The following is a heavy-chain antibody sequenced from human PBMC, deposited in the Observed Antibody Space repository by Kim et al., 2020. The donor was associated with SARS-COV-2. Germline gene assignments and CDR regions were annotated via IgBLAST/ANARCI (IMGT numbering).Heavy chain of an antibody. CDR3: ATKGIPARGQWYFDL. CDR1: GFTFSSFA. Sequence: GGSLRLSCAASGFTFSSFAMTWVRQAPGKGLEWVSILSDSGGDTFYADSVQGRFTISRDNSKNTLYLQMNSLRAEDTAVYYCATKGIPARGQWYFDLWGRGTLVTVSS. J-gene: IGHJ2*01. CDR2: LSDSGGDT. V-gene: IGHV3-23*01. D-gene: IGHD6-13*01.